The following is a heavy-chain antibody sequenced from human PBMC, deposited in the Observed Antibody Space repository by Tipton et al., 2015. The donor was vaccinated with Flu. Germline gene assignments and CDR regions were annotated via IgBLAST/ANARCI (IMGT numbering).Heavy chain of an antibody. Sequence: LRLSCTVSGGSISSYYWSWIRQPPGKGLEWIGYIYYSGSTNYNPSLKSRVTISADTSNNQFSLKLSSVTAADTAVYYCARGDCSSTSCLDYWGQGTLVTVSS. CDR2: IYYSGST. CDR3: ARGDCSSTSCLDY. CDR1: GGSISSYY. D-gene: IGHD2-2*01. J-gene: IGHJ4*02. V-gene: IGHV4-59*01.